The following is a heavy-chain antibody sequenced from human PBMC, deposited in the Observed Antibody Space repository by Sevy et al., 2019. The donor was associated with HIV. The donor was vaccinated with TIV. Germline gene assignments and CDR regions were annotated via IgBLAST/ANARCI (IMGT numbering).Heavy chain of an antibody. CDR2: IYSGGST. V-gene: IGHV3-53*01. CDR3: ASSDSSNYYDSSGYYPRFPHFDY. CDR1: GFTVSSNY. Sequence: GGSLRLSCAASGFTVSSNYMRWVRQAPGKGLEWVSVIYSGGSTYYADSVKGRFTISRDNSKNTLYLQMNSLRAEDTAVYYCASSDSSNYYDSSGYYPRFPHFDYWGQGTLVTVSS. J-gene: IGHJ4*02. D-gene: IGHD3-22*01.